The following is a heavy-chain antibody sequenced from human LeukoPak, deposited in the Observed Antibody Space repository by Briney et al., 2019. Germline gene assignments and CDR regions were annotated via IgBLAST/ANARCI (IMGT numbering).Heavy chain of an antibody. D-gene: IGHD3-9*01. CDR1: GFTFSSYS. Sequence: GGSLRLSCAASGFTFSSYSINWGRQAPGKGLEWDSSISSSSSYIYYADSVNGRFTISRDNAKNSLYLQMNSLSAEDTAVYYCARDRGYDILTGYYTTAFDIWGQGTMVTVSS. CDR3: ARDRGYDILTGYYTTAFDI. CDR2: ISSSSSYI. V-gene: IGHV3-21*01. J-gene: IGHJ3*02.